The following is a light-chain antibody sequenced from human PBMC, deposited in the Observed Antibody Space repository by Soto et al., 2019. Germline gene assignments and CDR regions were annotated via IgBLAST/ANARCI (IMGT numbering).Light chain of an antibody. CDR2: EVS. CDR3: SSFTSNRAYV. Sequence: QSGLTQPASVSGSPGQSITISCTGTSSDVGAYNYVSWYQQQSGKAPKLIIHEVSNRPSGVSNRFSGSKSGNTASLTISGLQAEDEADYYCSSFTSNRAYVFGIGTKLTVL. J-gene: IGLJ1*01. CDR1: SSDVGAYNY. V-gene: IGLV2-14*01.